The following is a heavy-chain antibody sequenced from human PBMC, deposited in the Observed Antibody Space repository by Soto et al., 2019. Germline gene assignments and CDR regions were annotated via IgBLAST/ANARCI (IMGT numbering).Heavy chain of an antibody. Sequence: PSETLSLTCSVSGGSINTNNYYWGWIRQSPGQGLEWIGSIYYNGHANYNPSLKGRVTISQDTSKNQFFLTLTSMTAADTATYYCATIMVAATRHVAIDYSGRGTLVTV. D-gene: IGHD2-15*01. J-gene: IGHJ4*02. V-gene: IGHV4-39*01. CDR3: ATIMVAATRHVAIDY. CDR2: IYYNGHA. CDR1: GGSINTNNYY.